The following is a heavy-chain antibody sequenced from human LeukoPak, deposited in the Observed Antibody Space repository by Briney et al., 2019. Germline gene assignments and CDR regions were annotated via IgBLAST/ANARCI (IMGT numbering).Heavy chain of an antibody. CDR1: GYTFTSYY. V-gene: IGHV1-46*01. CDR3: ARGGYCSGGSCYGLYYYYGMDV. J-gene: IGHJ6*02. D-gene: IGHD2-15*01. Sequence: ASVKVSCKASGYTFTSYYMHWVRQAPGQGLEWMGIINPSGGSTSYAQKFQGRVTMTRDTSTSTVYMELSSLRSEDTAVYYCARGGYCSGGSCYGLYYYYGMDVWGQGTTVTVSS. CDR2: INPSGGST.